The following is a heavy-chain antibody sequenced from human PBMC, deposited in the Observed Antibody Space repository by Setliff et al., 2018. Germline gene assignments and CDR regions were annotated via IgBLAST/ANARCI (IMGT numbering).Heavy chain of an antibody. Sequence: SVKVSCKASGGTFSNNAIAWVRQAPGQGLEWMGRVIPMARSANYAQKFEGRVTITADESTNTAYMEVSGLRSEDTAVYYCARINFYVPNGYYYASDFWGQGTLVTVSS. V-gene: IGHV1-69*11. CDR3: ARINFYVPNGYYYASDF. CDR1: GGTFSNNA. D-gene: IGHD3-22*01. J-gene: IGHJ4*02. CDR2: VIPMARSA.